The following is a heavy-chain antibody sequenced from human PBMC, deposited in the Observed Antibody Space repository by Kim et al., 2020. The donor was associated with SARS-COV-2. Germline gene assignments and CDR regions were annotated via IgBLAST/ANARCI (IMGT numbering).Heavy chain of an antibody. V-gene: IGHV3-48*04. J-gene: IGHJ4*02. CDR3: ARFTVVPAAMD. CDR1: GFTFSSYS. D-gene: IGHD2-2*01. CDR2: ISSSSSTI. Sequence: GGSLRLSCAASGFTFSSYSMNWVRQAPGKGLEWVSYISSSSSTIYYADSVKGRFTISRDNAKNSLYLQMNSLRAEDTAVYYCARFTVVPAAMDWGQGTLVTVSS.